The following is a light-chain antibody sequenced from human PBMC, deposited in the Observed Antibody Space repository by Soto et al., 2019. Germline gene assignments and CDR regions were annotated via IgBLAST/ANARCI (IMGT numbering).Light chain of an antibody. V-gene: IGLV1-44*01. Sequence: QSVLTQPPSASGTPGQRVSISCSGGSSNIGTNTVNWYQHLPGTAPKLLIFSNDERPSGVPDRFSGSKSGTSGTLDITGLQTGDEADYYCATWDGSLPGEVFGGGTKLTVL. CDR1: SSNIGTNT. J-gene: IGLJ2*01. CDR2: SND. CDR3: ATWDGSLPGEV.